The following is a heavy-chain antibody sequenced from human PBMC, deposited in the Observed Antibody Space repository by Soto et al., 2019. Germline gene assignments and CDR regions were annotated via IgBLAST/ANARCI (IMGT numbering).Heavy chain of an antibody. D-gene: IGHD5-12*01. CDR3: ARESGGATATLDYYYFYMDA. CDR2: INPNSGAT. J-gene: IGHJ6*03. CDR1: GYSFSQYY. V-gene: IGHV1-2*02. Sequence: QVQLVQSGAEVEKPGASVTVSCKASGYSFSQYYLHWVRQAPGQGPEWMGWINPNSGATKYAQKFQGRVTMTRDTSVRTAFMELKWLQSDDTAVYYCARESGGATATLDYYYFYMDAWGRGTTVTVSS.